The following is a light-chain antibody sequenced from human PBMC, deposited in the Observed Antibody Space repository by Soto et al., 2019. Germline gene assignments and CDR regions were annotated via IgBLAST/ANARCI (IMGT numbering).Light chain of an antibody. CDR1: SSDIGTYNY. V-gene: IGLV2-14*03. J-gene: IGLJ3*02. Sequence: QSVLTQPASVSGSPGQSITISCTGSSSDIGTYNYLSWYQQHPGKAPKLMIFDVSDRPSGVPDRFSGSKSGNTASLSISGLQPEDEADYFCCSYAGGWVFGGGTKLTVL. CDR2: DVS. CDR3: CSYAGGWV.